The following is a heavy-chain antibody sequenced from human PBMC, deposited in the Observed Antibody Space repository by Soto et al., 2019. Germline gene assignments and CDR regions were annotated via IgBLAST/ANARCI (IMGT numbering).Heavy chain of an antibody. J-gene: IGHJ3*02. CDR3: ARRVIGSLRAFDI. D-gene: IGHD3-10*01. CDR2: ISDGGDLT. V-gene: IGHV3-23*01. Sequence: VGSLTLSCAASGFAFSSHPMSWVRQAPEKGLEWVAGISDGGDLTYNADSVRGRFTISTDNSRNTLYLQMNSLGAEDTAVYYCARRVIGSLRAFDIWGQGTMVTVSS. CDR1: GFAFSSHP.